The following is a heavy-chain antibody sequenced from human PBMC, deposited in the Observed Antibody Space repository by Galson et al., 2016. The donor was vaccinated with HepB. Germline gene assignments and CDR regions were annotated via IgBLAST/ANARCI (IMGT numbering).Heavy chain of an antibody. CDR3: ARDHSAAFDI. D-gene: IGHD2-21*01. V-gene: IGHV4-59*01. Sequence: YWGWIRQPPGRGLEWIGFIYSSGSPSYNPSLQSRVTISLDTSKKQFSLSLGSVTGADTAVYYCARDHSAAFDIWGPGTMVTVSS. CDR2: IYSSGSP. CDR1: Y. J-gene: IGHJ3*02.